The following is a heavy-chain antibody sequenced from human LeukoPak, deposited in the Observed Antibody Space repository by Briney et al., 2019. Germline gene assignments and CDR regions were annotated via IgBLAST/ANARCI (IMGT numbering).Heavy chain of an antibody. Sequence: GGSLRLSCAASGFTFSSYAMNWVRQAPGKGLEGVSFISGSGYTTYYADSVKGRFTISRDSSKNTLYLQMNSLRAEDTAVYYCAKSRGESRGASNYWGQGTLVTVSS. CDR1: GFTFSSYA. V-gene: IGHV3-23*01. CDR2: ISGSGYTT. J-gene: IGHJ4*02. D-gene: IGHD1-26*01. CDR3: AKSRGESRGASNY.